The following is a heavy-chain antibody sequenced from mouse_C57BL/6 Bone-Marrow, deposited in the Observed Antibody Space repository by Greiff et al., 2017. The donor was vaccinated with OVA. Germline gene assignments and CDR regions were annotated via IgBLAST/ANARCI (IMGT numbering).Heavy chain of an antibody. CDR2: INPSTGGT. V-gene: IGHV1-42*01. Sequence: EVKLMESGPELVKPGASVKISCKASGYSSTGYYMNWVKQSPEKSLEWIGEINPSTGGTTYNQKFKAKATLTVDKSSSTAYMQLKSLTSEDSAVYYCARGGTSPFAYWGQGTLVTVSA. J-gene: IGHJ3*01. CDR1: GYSSTGYY. D-gene: IGHD4-1*01. CDR3: ARGGTSPFAY.